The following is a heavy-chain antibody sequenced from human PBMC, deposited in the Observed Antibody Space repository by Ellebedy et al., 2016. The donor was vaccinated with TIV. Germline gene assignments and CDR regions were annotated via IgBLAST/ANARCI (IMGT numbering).Heavy chain of an antibody. Sequence: SETLSLXCTVSSASISNYYWSWIRQPPGKGLDWIGYIYYSGSTNYNPSLKSRVTMSVDTSKNQFSLKLTSVTAADTAVYYCARARPTYYYDRSGLGVFDYWGRGALVTVSS. V-gene: IGHV4-59*01. J-gene: IGHJ4*02. CDR1: SASISNYY. CDR3: ARARPTYYYDRSGLGVFDY. D-gene: IGHD3-22*01. CDR2: IYYSGST.